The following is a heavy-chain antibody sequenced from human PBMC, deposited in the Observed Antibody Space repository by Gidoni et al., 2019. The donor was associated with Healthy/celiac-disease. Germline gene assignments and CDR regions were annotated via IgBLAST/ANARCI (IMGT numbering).Heavy chain of an antibody. CDR3: ARSYRGTSGRYFDL. Sequence: QVQLQQWVAVLLTPSETLSSTCAVYGGSFSGYYCGWIRQPPGKGLEWIGEINHSGSTNYNPSLKSRVTISVDTSKNQFSLKLSSVTAADTAVYYCARSYRGTSGRYFDLWGRGTLVTVSS. J-gene: IGHJ2*01. CDR2: INHSGST. D-gene: IGHD2-2*02. CDR1: GGSFSGYY. V-gene: IGHV4-34*01.